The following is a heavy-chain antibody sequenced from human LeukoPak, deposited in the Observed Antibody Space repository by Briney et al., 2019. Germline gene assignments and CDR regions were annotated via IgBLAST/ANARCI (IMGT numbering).Heavy chain of an antibody. V-gene: IGHV1-69*04. J-gene: IGHJ6*02. Sequence: ASVKVSCKASGGTFSSYAISWVRQAPGQGLEWMGRIIPIFGIANHAQKFQGRVTITADKSTSTAYMELSSLRSEDTAVYYCARDPYDSSGYYYSRYYYGMDVWGQGTTVTVSS. CDR2: IIPIFGIA. CDR1: GGTFSSYA. D-gene: IGHD3-22*01. CDR3: ARDPYDSSGYYYSRYYYGMDV.